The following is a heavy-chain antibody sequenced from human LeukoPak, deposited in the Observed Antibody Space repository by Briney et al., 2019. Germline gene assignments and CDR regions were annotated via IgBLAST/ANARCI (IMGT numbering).Heavy chain of an antibody. V-gene: IGHV3-48*03. CDR2: ISNTGSNI. Sequence: GSLRLSCAASGFTFSTYEMNWVRQAPGKGLEWVSYISNTGSNIYYADSVKGRFTISRDNAKNSLYLLMNSLRTEDTAVYYCAATYYYDGSGVYWGQGTLVTVSS. J-gene: IGHJ4*02. CDR1: GFTFSTYE. CDR3: AATYYYDGSGVY. D-gene: IGHD3-22*01.